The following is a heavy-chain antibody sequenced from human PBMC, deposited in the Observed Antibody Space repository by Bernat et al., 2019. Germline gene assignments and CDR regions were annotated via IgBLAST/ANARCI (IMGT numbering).Heavy chain of an antibody. CDR1: GFTFSTYW. D-gene: IGHD2-21*01. V-gene: IGHV3-7*03. Sequence: EVQLVESGGGLVQPGGSLRLPCAASGFTFSTYWMTWVRQASGKGLEWVATIRQDGSETHYVDSVKGRFTISRDNAKNSLYVEMNSLRAEDTAVYYCARGCGLASCPYYFDYWGQGTLVTVSS. J-gene: IGHJ4*02. CDR3: ARGCGLASCPYYFDY. CDR2: IRQDGSET.